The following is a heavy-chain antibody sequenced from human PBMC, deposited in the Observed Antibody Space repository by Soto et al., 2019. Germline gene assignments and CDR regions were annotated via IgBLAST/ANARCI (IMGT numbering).Heavy chain of an antibody. CDR1: GGSISSYY. V-gene: IGHV4-59*08. CDR2: IYYSGST. J-gene: IGHJ4*02. D-gene: IGHD3-9*01. CDR3: ARLNTVYYDILTGYYNFDY. Sequence: SETLSLTCTVSGGSISSYYWSWIRQPPGKGLEWIGYIYYSGSTNYNPSLKSRVTISVDTSKNQFSLKLSSVTAADTAVYYCARLNTVYYDILTGYYNFDYWGQGTLVTVSS.